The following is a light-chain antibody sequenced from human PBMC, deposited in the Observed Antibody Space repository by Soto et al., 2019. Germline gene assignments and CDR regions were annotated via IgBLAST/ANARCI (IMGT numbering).Light chain of an antibody. Sequence: DIQMTQSPSSVSASVGDRVSITCRASQGISNWLAWYQQKPGRAPHLLIYTGSSLQSGVPSRFSGTGSGTEFTLTISSLQPEDVATYYCQQANSGPLTFGGGTKVEIK. CDR1: QGISNW. J-gene: IGKJ4*01. V-gene: IGKV1-12*01. CDR3: QQANSGPLT. CDR2: TGS.